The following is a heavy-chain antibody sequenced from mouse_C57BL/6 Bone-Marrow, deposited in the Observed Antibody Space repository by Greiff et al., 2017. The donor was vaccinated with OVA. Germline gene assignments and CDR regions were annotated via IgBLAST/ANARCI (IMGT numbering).Heavy chain of an antibody. J-gene: IGHJ1*03. Sequence: QVQLQQSGAELVKPGASVKISCKASGYAFSSSWMNWVKQRPGKGLEWIGQIYPGDGDTNYNGKFKGKATLTADKSSSTAYMQLSSLTSEDSAVYFCANYYYGSSPSYWYFDVWGTGTTVTVSS. CDR3: ANYYYGSSPSYWYFDV. V-gene: IGHV1-80*01. D-gene: IGHD1-1*01. CDR1: GYAFSSSW. CDR2: IYPGDGDT.